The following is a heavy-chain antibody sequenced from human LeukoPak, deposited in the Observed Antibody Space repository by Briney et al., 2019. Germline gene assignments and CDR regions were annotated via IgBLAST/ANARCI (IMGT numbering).Heavy chain of an antibody. J-gene: IGHJ4*02. CDR3: ARRGGSGRSFDY. CDR1: GGSVSSGTYY. V-gene: IGHV4-61*01. Sequence: SETLSLTCTVSGGSVSSGTYYWSWIRQPPGKGLEWIGYICYTGSTNYNPSLKSRLTISVDTSKNQFSLKLSSVTAADTAVYYCARRGGSGRSFDYWGQGTLVTVSS. D-gene: IGHD3-10*01. CDR2: ICYTGST.